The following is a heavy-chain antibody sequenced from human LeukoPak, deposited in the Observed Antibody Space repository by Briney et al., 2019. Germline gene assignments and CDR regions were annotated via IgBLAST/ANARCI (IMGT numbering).Heavy chain of an antibody. CDR1: GFTFSGCW. D-gene: IGHD3-3*01. CDR3: ARHIDSYDFWSGYYIDY. J-gene: IGHJ4*02. V-gene: IGHV3-7*01. Sequence: GGSLRLSCAASGFTFSGCWMSWARQAPGKGLEWVANIKQDGSEKYYVDSVKGRFTISRDNAKNSPYLQMNSLRAEDTAVYYCARHIDSYDFWSGYYIDYWGQGTLVTVSS. CDR2: IKQDGSEK.